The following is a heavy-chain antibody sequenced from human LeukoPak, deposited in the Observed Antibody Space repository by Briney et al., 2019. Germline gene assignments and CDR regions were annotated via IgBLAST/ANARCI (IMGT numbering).Heavy chain of an antibody. D-gene: IGHD6-13*01. V-gene: IGHV3-48*04. J-gene: IGHJ4*02. CDR2: ISDSGSSI. Sequence: GGSLRLSCAASGFTFSSYSMNWVRQAPGKGLEWVSYISDSGSSINYADSVKGRFTISRDDAKNALYLEMTSLRADDTGVYYCVRWDHSNNWHYEYWGQGTLVTVSS. CDR1: GFTFSSYS. CDR3: VRWDHSNNWHYEY.